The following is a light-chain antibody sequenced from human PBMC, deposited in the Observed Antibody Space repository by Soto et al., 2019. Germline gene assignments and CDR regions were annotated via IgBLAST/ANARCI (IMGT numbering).Light chain of an antibody. CDR1: SSDVGGYNY. Sequence: QSALTQPPSASGSPGQSVTISCTGTSSDVGGYNYVSWYQQHPGKAPKLMIYEVSKRPSGVPDRFSGSKSGNTASLTVSGLQAEDEADYYCSSYADSKPFVFGTGTKLTVL. V-gene: IGLV2-8*01. J-gene: IGLJ1*01. CDR2: EVS. CDR3: SSYADSKPFV.